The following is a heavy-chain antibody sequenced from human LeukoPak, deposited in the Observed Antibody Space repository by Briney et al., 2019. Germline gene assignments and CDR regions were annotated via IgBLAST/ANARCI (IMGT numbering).Heavy chain of an antibody. J-gene: IGHJ4*02. D-gene: IGHD4-23*01. CDR2: IYTSGST. V-gene: IGHV4-4*07. Sequence: SETLSLTCTVSGGSISSYYWSWIRQPAGKGLEWSGRIYTSGSTNYNPSLKSRVTISVDTSKNQFSLKLSSVTAANTAVYYCARQPTVVTPVDYWGQGTLVTVSP. CDR3: ARQPTVVTPVDY. CDR1: GGSISSYY.